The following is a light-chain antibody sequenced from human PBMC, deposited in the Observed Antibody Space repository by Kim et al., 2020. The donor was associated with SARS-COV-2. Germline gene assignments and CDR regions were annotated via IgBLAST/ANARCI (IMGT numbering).Light chain of an antibody. CDR3: QQRSNWPGT. CDR1: QSVSSY. CDR2: DAS. J-gene: IGKJ1*01. Sequence: EIVLTQSPATLSLSPGERATLSCRASQSVSSYLAWYQQKPGQAPRLLIYDASNRAPGIPARFSGSGSGTDFTLTISSLEPEDFAVYYCQQRSNWPGTFGQGTKVDIK. V-gene: IGKV3-11*01.